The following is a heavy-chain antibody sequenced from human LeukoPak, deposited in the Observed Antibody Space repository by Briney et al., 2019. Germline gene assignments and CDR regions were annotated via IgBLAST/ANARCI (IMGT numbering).Heavy chain of an antibody. CDR1: GGSISNHY. D-gene: IGHD6-19*01. J-gene: IGHJ4*02. Sequence: SETLSLICTVSGGSISNHYWSWIRQTPGKGLEWIGYLYYGGSTNYNPSLKSQVTISLDASKKQFSLKLRSVTAADTAVYYCARHGSDWAFDFWGQGTLVTVSS. V-gene: IGHV4-59*08. CDR2: LYYGGST. CDR3: ARHGSDWAFDF.